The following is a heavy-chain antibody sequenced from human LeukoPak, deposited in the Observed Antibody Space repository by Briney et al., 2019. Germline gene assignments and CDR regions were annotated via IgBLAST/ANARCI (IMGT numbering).Heavy chain of an antibody. D-gene: IGHD1-1*01. CDR2: IIPILGIA. J-gene: IGHJ6*02. CDR1: GGTFSSYA. CDR3: ARGAAGAGERYGYYGMDV. V-gene: IGHV1-69*04. Sequence: SVKVSCKASGGTFSSYAISWVRQAPGQGLEWMGRIIPILGIANYAQKFQGRVTITADKSTSTAYMELSSLRSEDTAVYYCARGAAGAGERYGYYGMDVWGQGTTVTVSS.